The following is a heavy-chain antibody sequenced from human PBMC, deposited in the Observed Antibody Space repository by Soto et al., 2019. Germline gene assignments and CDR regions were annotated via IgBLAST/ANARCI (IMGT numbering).Heavy chain of an antibody. CDR2: FDPEDGET. D-gene: IGHD1-7*01. Sequence: ASVKVSCKVSGYTLTELSMHWVRQAPGKGLEWMGGFDPEDGETIYAQKFQGRVTMTEDTSTDTAYMELSSLRSEDTAVYYCATLGPPPIGWNYSSDYWGQGTLVTVSS. J-gene: IGHJ4*02. V-gene: IGHV1-24*01. CDR3: ATLGPPPIGWNYSSDY. CDR1: GYTLTELS.